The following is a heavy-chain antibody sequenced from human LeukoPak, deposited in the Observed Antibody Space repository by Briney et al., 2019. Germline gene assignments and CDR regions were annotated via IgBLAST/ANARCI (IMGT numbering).Heavy chain of an antibody. V-gene: IGHV1-18*01. CDR3: ARGSPLDYDFWSGYYSDFDY. Sequence: ASVKVSCKASGYTFTSYGISWVRQARGQGLEWMGWISAYNGNTNYAQKLQGRVTMTTDTSTSTAYMELRSLRSDDTAVYYCARGSPLDYDFWSGYYSDFDYWGQGTLVTVSS. CDR2: ISAYNGNT. D-gene: IGHD3-3*01. CDR1: GYTFTSYG. J-gene: IGHJ4*02.